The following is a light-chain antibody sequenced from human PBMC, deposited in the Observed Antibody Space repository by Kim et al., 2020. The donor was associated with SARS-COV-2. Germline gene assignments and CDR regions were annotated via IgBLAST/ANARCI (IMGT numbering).Light chain of an antibody. CDR1: SSNIGKNY. Sequence: QSVLTQPPSVSAAPGQKVTISCSGSSSNIGKNYVSWYQQFPGTAPKLLIYDNDKRASGIPDRFSGSKSGTSATLGITGLQTGDEADYYCGAWDNSLSAGIFGGGTQLTVL. V-gene: IGLV1-51*01. CDR2: DND. J-gene: IGLJ2*01. CDR3: GAWDNSLSAGI.